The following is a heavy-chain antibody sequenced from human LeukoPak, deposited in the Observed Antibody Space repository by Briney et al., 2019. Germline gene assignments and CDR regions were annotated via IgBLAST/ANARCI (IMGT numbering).Heavy chain of an antibody. CDR1: GLTFSDSA. Sequence: GGSLKLSCAASGLTFSDSAIHWVRQASGKGLEWVGGIRSNGDGHATAYAASVQGRFAISRDDSKNTVYLQMNSLEAADTAVYYCTRGETGVICNDVSDSWGQGTMVTVYS. D-gene: IGHD4-23*01. CDR3: TRGETGVICNDVSDS. J-gene: IGHJ3*02. V-gene: IGHV3-73*01. CDR2: IRSNGDGHAT.